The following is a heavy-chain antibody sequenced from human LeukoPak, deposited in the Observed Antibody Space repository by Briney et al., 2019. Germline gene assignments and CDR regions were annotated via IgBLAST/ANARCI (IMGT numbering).Heavy chain of an antibody. CDR3: ATGLQYGLWGVPYFYYMHA. V-gene: IGHV1-2*02. D-gene: IGHD3-10*01. CDR2: VKPRNGGT. CDR1: GYDFTGYY. J-gene: IGHJ6*03. Sequence: ASVKVSCKASGYDFTGYYVHWLRQAPGHGFEWMGWVKPRNGGTHYAQNFQGRVTITGDTSITTAYMELASLTSDDTAVYYCATGLQYGLWGVPYFYYMHAWGEGTTVTVSS.